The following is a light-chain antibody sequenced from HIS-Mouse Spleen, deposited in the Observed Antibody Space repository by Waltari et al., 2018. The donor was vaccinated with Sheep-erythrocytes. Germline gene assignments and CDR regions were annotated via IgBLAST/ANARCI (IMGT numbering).Light chain of an antibody. J-gene: IGLJ3*02. CDR2: EDP. V-gene: IGLV3-10*01. Sequence: SYELTPPPSASVSPGQTARINCSGDALPKQYAYWYQQKSGQAPVLVIYEDPKRPSGIPERFSGSSSETMATLTISGAQVEDDADYYCYSTDSSGNHWVFGGGTKLTVL. CDR3: YSTDSSGNHWV. CDR1: ALPKQY.